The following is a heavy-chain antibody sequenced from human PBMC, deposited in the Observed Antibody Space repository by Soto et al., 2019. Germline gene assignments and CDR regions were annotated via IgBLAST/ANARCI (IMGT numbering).Heavy chain of an antibody. CDR1: GGSISSGDYY. Sequence: TLSLSCTVSGGSISSGDYYWSWIRQHPGKGLEWIGYIYYSGSTYYNPSLTSRVTISVDTSKNQFSLKLSSVTAADTAVYYCARERATAIDYWGQGTLVTVSS. CDR2: IYYSGST. V-gene: IGHV4-31*03. J-gene: IGHJ4*02. CDR3: ARERATAIDY. D-gene: IGHD2-21*02.